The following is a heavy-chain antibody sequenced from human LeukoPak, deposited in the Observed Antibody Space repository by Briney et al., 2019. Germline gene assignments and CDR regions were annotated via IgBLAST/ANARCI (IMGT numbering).Heavy chain of an antibody. CDR3: ARQVAVGFFDY. V-gene: IGHV4-59*08. CDR1: GGSISRYY. CDR2: IYYSGST. D-gene: IGHD6-19*01. J-gene: IGHJ4*02. Sequence: SETLSLTCTVSGGSISRYYWSWIRQPPGKGLEWIGYIYYSGSTNYNPSLKSRVTISVDTSRNQFSLKLTSVTAADTAVFYCARQVAVGFFDYWGQGALVTVSS.